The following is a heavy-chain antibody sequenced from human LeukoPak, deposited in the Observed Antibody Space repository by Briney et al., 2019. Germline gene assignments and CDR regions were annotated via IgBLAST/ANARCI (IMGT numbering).Heavy chain of an antibody. D-gene: IGHD6-19*01. CDR3: AKSIAVAGEFDY. CDR2: ISGSGGST. CDR1: GFTFSSYA. V-gene: IGHV3-23*01. J-gene: IGHJ4*02. Sequence: GGSLRLSCAASGFTFSSYAMSWVRQAPGKGLEWVSAISGSGGSTYYADSVKGRFTISRGNSKNTLYLQMNSLRAGDTAVYYCAKSIAVAGEFDYWGQGTLVTVSS.